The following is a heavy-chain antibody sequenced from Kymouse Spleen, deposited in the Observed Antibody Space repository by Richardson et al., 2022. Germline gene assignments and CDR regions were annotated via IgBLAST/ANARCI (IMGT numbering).Heavy chain of an antibody. CDR1: GFTFSNAW. V-gene: IGHV3-15*01. CDR2: IKSKTDGGTT. CDR3: TTGTVTTGEYFQH. Sequence: EVQLVESGGGLVKPGGSLRLSCAASGFTFSNAWMSWVRQAPGKGLEWVGRIKSKTDGGTTDYAAPVKGRFTISRDDSKNTLYLQMNSLKTEDTAVYYCTTGTVTTGEYFQHWGQGTLVTVSS. D-gene: IGHD4-11,IGHD4-11*01. J-gene: IGHJ1*01.